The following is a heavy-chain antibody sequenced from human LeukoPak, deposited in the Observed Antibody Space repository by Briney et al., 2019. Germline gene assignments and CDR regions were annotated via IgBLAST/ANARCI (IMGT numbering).Heavy chain of an antibody. CDR1: GVSISSGGYY. CDR2: IYYSGST. V-gene: IGHV4-31*03. J-gene: IGHJ4*01. D-gene: IGHD5-24*01. CDR3: ARGSRDGYNFYFDD. Sequence: SETLSLTCSVSGVSISSGGYYWSWIRQHPGKGLEWIGYIYYSGSTSYNPSLKSRVTISLDTSKNQFSLKLSSVTAADTAVYYCARGSRDGYNFYFDDWGHGTLVIVS.